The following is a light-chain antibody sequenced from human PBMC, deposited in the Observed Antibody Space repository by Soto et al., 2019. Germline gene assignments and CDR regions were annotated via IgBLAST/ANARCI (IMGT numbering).Light chain of an antibody. CDR3: HRYNRAPRT. Sequence: DFQMTQSPSSLSSSVGDRVTITCRASQGISRYLAEYQQKPGKVPKLLISAASTLQSGVPSRLSASGSGTDFTITIRSLQPEDVATYYCHRYNRAPRTFGQGTKVELK. V-gene: IGKV1-27*01. CDR2: AAS. J-gene: IGKJ1*01. CDR1: QGISRY.